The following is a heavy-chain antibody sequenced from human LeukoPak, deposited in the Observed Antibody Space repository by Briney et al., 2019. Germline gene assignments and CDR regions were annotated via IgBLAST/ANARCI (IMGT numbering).Heavy chain of an antibody. V-gene: IGHV3-30-3*01. D-gene: IGHD3-16*02. CDR1: GFTFSSYA. Sequence: PGGSLRLSCAASGFTFSSYAMHWVRQAPGKGLEWVAVISYDGSNKYYADSVKGRFTISRDNSKNTLYLQMNSLRAEDTAVYYCARDNDSVWGSYRYYYFDFWGQGTLVTVSS. CDR3: ARDNDSVWGSYRYYYFDF. J-gene: IGHJ4*02. CDR2: ISYDGSNK.